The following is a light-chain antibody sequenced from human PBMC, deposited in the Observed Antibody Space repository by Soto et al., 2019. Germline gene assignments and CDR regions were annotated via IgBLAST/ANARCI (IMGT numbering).Light chain of an antibody. CDR2: GAS. CDR3: QQYDSSPYA. V-gene: IGKV3-20*01. Sequence: EIVLTQSPCTLSLSPGERATLSCRASESISSSYLAWYQQKPGQAPRLLIYGASRRATGIPDRFSGRESGTDFTLTITTLEPEDSAVYFCQQYDSSPYAFGQGTKVDIK. J-gene: IGKJ2*01. CDR1: ESISSSY.